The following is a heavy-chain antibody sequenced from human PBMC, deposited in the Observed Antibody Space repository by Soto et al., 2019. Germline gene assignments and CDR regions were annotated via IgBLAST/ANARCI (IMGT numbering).Heavy chain of an antibody. CDR1: GFSVSSNY. CDR3: GRGSSGSSRTLSADD. Sequence: GGSLRVSWFATGFSVSSNYMSWVRQAPGKGLEWVSVIYSGGNTYYADSVEGRFSISRDSSKNTLFLQMNGLRAEDKAMYYCGRGSSGSSRTLSADDWGQ. D-gene: IGHD3-22*01. V-gene: IGHV3-53*01. J-gene: IGHJ4*02. CDR2: IYSGGNT.